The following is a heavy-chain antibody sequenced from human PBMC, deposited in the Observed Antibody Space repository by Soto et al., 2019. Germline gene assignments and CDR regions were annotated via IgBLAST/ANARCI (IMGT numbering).Heavy chain of an antibody. CDR3: AKEPEMSVGYGMDV. D-gene: IGHD3-10*01. CDR1: RLTFSNYA. J-gene: IGHJ6*02. CDR2: ISGSGEST. V-gene: IGHV3-23*01. Sequence: PGGSLRLSCACAAFRLTFSNYAMSWVRQAPGKGLEWVSSISGSGESTYYVDSVQGRFTISRDNSRNTVDLQMNSLRVDDTAVYYCAKEPEMSVGYGMDVWGQGTTVTVSS.